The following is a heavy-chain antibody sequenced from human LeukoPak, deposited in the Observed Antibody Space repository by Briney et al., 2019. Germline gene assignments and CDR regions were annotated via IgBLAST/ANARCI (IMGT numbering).Heavy chain of an antibody. J-gene: IGHJ3*02. D-gene: IGHD4-17*01. Sequence: GGSLRLSCAASGFTVSSNYMSWVRQAPGKGLEWVSVIYSGGSTYYADSLKGRFTISRDNSKNTLYLQMNSLRAEDTAVYYCASRYGDYVDAFDIWGQGTTVTVSS. CDR3: ASRYGDYVDAFDI. V-gene: IGHV3-53*01. CDR2: IYSGGST. CDR1: GFTVSSNY.